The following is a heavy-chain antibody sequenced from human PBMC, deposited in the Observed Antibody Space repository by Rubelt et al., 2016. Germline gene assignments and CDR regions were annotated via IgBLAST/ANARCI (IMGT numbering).Heavy chain of an antibody. CDR2: IKEDGTST. D-gene: IGHD4-17*01. Sequence: EVQLVESGGGLVQPGGSLRLSCVASGFSFSTSWMSWVRRAPGRGLEWVANIKEDGTSTYYLDSVKGRFTVSRDNAKNSVYLQMGNLRVEDTAVYYCARDYGEWGQGILVTVSS. CDR3: ARDYGE. V-gene: IGHV3-7*03. J-gene: IGHJ4*02. CDR1: GFSFSTSW.